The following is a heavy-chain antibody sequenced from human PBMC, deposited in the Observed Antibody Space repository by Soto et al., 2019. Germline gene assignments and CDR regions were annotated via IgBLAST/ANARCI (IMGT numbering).Heavy chain of an antibody. Sequence: GGSLRLSCAASGFTFSSYGMHWVRQAPGKGLEWVAVIWYDGSNKYYADSVKGRFTISRDNSKNTLYLQMNSLRAEDTAVYYCAREYSSGFGYYYYYGMDVWGQGTTVTVSS. V-gene: IGHV3-33*01. CDR2: IWYDGSNK. J-gene: IGHJ6*02. CDR3: AREYSSGFGYYYYYGMDV. D-gene: IGHD6-19*01. CDR1: GFTFSSYG.